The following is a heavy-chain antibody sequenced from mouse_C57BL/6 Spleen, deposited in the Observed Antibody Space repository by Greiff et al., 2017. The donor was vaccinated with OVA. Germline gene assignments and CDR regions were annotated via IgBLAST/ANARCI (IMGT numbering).Heavy chain of an antibody. CDR1: GYTFTSYW. Sequence: QVQLQQPGAELVKPGASVKLSCKASGYTFTSYWMQWVKQRPGQGLEWIGEIDPSDSYTNYNQKFKGKATLTVDTSSSTAYMQLSSLTSEDSAVYYCATPYGSSYGAMDYWGQGTSVTVSS. J-gene: IGHJ4*01. D-gene: IGHD1-1*01. CDR2: IDPSDSYT. V-gene: IGHV1-50*01. CDR3: ATPYGSSYGAMDY.